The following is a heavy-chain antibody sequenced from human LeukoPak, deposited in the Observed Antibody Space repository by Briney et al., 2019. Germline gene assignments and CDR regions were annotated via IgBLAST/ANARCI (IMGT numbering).Heavy chain of an antibody. V-gene: IGHV3-9*01. CDR1: GFTFDDYA. J-gene: IGHJ4*02. CDR2: ISWNSGSI. D-gene: IGHD3-16*01. Sequence: GGSLRLSCAASGFTFDDYAMHWVRQAPGKGLEWVSGISWNSGSIGYADSVKGRFTISRDNAKNSLYLQMNSLRAEDTAVYYCAKQLTYGSYYWGQGTLVTVSS. CDR3: AKQLTYGSYY.